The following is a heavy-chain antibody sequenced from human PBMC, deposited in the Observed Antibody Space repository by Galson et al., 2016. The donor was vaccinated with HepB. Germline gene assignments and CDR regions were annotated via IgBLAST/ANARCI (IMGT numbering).Heavy chain of an antibody. D-gene: IGHD3-10*01. CDR2: VYHKGNT. V-gene: IGHV4-59*02. CDR1: GGSVYNYY. CDR3: VRDQGKVFDY. J-gene: IGHJ4*02. Sequence: SETLSLTCSVSGGSVYNYYWSWVRQPPGKRLEWIGYVYHKGNTYYNAAFESRATLSVDTPRNQFFLRLRSVTAADTAVYYCVRDQGKVFDYWGQGVLVTVSS.